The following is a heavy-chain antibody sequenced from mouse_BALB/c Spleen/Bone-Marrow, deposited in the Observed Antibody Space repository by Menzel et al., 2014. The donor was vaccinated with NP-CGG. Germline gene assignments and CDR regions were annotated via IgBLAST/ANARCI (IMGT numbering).Heavy chain of an antibody. CDR3: TRGGGFAY. J-gene: IGHJ3*01. Sequence: VQLVESGAELVKPGASVKMSCKAFGYTFTTYPIEWMKQNHGKSLEWIGNFHPYNDDTKYNEKFKGKAKLTVEKSSSTVYLELRRLTSDVAGVYYCTRGGGFAYWGQGTLVTVSA. V-gene: IGHV1-47*01. CDR1: GYTFTTYP. CDR2: FHPYNDDT.